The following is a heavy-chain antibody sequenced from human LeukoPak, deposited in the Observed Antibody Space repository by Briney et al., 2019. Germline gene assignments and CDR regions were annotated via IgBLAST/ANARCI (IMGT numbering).Heavy chain of an antibody. CDR1: GYTFTGYY. Sequence: SVKVSCKASGYTFTGYYMHWVRQAPGQGLEWMGGIIPIFGTANYAQKFQGRVTITADESTSTAYMELSSLRSEDTAVYYCARAPTDYGDYVAYWGQGTLVTVSS. D-gene: IGHD4-17*01. CDR3: ARAPTDYGDYVAY. J-gene: IGHJ4*02. CDR2: IIPIFGTA. V-gene: IGHV1-69*13.